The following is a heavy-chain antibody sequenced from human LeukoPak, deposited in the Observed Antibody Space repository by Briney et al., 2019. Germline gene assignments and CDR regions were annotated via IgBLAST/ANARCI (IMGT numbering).Heavy chain of an antibody. V-gene: IGHV4-39*01. CDR3: ARVGMGGSSWYVDY. CDR2: IYYSGST. J-gene: IGHJ4*02. CDR1: GGSISSSSYY. Sequence: SETLSLTCTVSGGSISSSSYYWGWIRQPPGKGLEWIGSIYYSGSTYYNPSLKSRVTISVDTSKNQFSLKLSSVTAADTAVYYCARVGMGGSSWYVDYWGQGTLVTVSS. D-gene: IGHD6-13*01.